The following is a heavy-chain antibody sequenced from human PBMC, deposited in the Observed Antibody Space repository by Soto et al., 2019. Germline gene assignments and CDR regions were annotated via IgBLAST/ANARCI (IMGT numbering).Heavy chain of an antibody. Sequence: ASVKVSCKASGYTFTSYAMHWVRQAPGQRLEWMGWINAGNGNTKYSQKFQGRVTITRDTSASTAYMELSSLRSEDTAVYYCARARPSRYCSGGSCYPSDYWGQGTLVTVSS. CDR1: GYTFTSYA. J-gene: IGHJ4*02. V-gene: IGHV1-3*01. CDR2: INAGNGNT. CDR3: ARARPSRYCSGGSCYPSDY. D-gene: IGHD2-15*01.